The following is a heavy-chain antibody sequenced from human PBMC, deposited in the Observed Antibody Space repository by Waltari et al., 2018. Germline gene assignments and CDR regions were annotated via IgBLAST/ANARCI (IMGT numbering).Heavy chain of an antibody. V-gene: IGHV4-34*01. CDR3: ARDPPRLVSLFNYYYYGMDV. CDR2: INHSGST. J-gene: IGHJ6*02. Sequence: QVQLQQWGAGLLKPSETLSLTCAVYGGSFSGYYWSWIRQPPGKGLEWIGEINHSGSTNYNPSRKSRVTISVDTSKNQFSLKLSSVTAADTAVYYCARDPPRLVSLFNYYYYGMDVWGQGTTVTVSS. CDR1: GGSFSGYY. D-gene: IGHD3-9*01.